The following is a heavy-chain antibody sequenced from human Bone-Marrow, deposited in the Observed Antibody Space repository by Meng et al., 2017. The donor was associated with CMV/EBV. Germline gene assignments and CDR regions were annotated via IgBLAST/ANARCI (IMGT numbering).Heavy chain of an antibody. CDR3: ASVDYSNSYYYYYGMDV. CDR1: GFTFSSYA. V-gene: IGHV3-21*01. CDR2: ISGSSSYI. J-gene: IGHJ6*02. D-gene: IGHD4-11*01. Sequence: GASLKISCAASGFTFSSYAMHWVRQAPGKGLEWVSSISGSSSYIYYADSVKGRFTISRDNAKNSLYLQMNSLRAEDTAVYYCASVDYSNSYYYYYGMDVWGQGTTVTVSS.